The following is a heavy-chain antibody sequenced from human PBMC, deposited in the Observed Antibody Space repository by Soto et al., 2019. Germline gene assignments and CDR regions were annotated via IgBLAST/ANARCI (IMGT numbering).Heavy chain of an antibody. V-gene: IGHV3-53*01. J-gene: IGHJ4*02. CDR3: VQTTGWPGFDF. CDR2: IYGGGTT. Sequence: GGSLRLSCAASGFAVSSKYMTWVRQAPGKGLEWVSVIYGGGTTYYADSVKGRFTISRDTSKNTLYLQMNSLRAEDAAVYYCVQTTGWPGFDFWGQGTLVTVSS. D-gene: IGHD6-19*01. CDR1: GFAVSSKY.